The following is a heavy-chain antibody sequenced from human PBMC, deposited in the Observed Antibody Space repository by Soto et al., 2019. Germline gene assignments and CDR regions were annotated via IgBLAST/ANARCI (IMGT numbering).Heavy chain of an antibody. J-gene: IGHJ4*02. Sequence: QLQLQESGSGLVKPSQTLSLTCAVSGGSISSGGYSWSWIRQPPGKGLEWIGYISHSGSTYYNPSLKSRVTMSVDRSKNQFSLKLSSVTAADTAMYYCASGSHVPHYWGQGTLVTFSS. CDR2: ISHSGST. CDR1: GGSISSGGYS. CDR3: ASGSHVPHY. D-gene: IGHD6-6*01. V-gene: IGHV4-30-2*01.